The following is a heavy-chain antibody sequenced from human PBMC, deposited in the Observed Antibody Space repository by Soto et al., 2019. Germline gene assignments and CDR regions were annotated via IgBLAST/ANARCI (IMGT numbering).Heavy chain of an antibody. CDR2: ISGGGDTT. Sequence: EVQLLESGGGLVQPGGSLRLSCAASGFTFNNYAMHWVRQAPGKGLEWVSAISGGGDTTSYADSVKGRFTVSRDGSKNTLYLQMSSLRAEDTALYYCAKGRGGSGSLTHRVDFWGQGTLGTVSS. CDR1: GFTFNNYA. CDR3: AKGRGGSGSLTHRVDF. D-gene: IGHD3-10*01. V-gene: IGHV3-23*01. J-gene: IGHJ4*02.